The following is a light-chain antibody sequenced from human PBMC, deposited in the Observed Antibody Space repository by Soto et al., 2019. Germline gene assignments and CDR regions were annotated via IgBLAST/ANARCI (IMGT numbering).Light chain of an antibody. V-gene: IGKV1-9*01. CDR2: GAS. J-gene: IGKJ3*01. CDR3: QQLNSFPPFFT. CDR1: QGISSY. Sequence: DIQLTQSPSFLSASVGDKITITCRASQGISSYLAWYQQRPGKAPELLIYGASTLRTGVASRFRVSGSGTEFTLTISSLHPEDFATDFCQQLNSFPPFFTFGPGTKVDIK.